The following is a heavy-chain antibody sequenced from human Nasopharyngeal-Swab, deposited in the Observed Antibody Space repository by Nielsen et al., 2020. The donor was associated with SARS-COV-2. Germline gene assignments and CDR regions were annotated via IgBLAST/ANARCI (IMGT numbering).Heavy chain of an antibody. D-gene: IGHD3-16*02. CDR1: GFTFNFYT. Sequence: GESLKISCAASGFTFNFYTMKWVRQAPGKGLECVSSISPNGEYISYADSVKGRFTISRDNAENSLTLQLNILRAEDTAVYYCARYQTASARIYRNSYSYMDVWGKGTTVIVSS. CDR3: ARYQTASARIYRNSYSYMDV. CDR2: ISPNGEYI. V-gene: IGHV3-21*01. J-gene: IGHJ6*03.